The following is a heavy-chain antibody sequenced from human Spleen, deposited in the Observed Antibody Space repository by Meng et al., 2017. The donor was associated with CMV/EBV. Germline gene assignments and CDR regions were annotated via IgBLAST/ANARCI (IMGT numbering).Heavy chain of an antibody. Sequence: GGSLRLSCSASGLTVSTSYMTWVRQAPGKGLQWVSVIYRGGGTYYADSVKGRFTISRDNSKNTLYLQINSLSAEDTAVYFCGLATSYYYSDAFDIWGQGKMVTVSS. D-gene: IGHD3-9*01. CDR3: GLATSYYYSDAFDI. J-gene: IGHJ3*02. CDR1: GLTVSTSY. V-gene: IGHV3-53*05. CDR2: IYRGGGT.